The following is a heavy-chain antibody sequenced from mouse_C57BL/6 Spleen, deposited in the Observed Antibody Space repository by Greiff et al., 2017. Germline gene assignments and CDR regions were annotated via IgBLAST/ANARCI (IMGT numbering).Heavy chain of an antibody. V-gene: IGHV1-18*01. CDR3: ARGVLTGFAY. Sequence: VQLQQSGPELVKPGASVKISCKASGYTFTDYHMDWVKQSHGKSLEWIGDFNPNNGGTNYNQKFKGKATLTVDKSSSTAYMELRSLTAEDAAVYYCARGVLTGFAYWGQGTLVTVSA. CDR2: FNPNNGGT. CDR1: GYTFTDYH. J-gene: IGHJ3*01.